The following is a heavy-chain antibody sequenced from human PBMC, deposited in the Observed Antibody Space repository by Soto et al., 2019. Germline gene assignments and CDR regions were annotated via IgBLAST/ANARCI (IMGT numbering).Heavy chain of an antibody. CDR1: GYTFTSYD. D-gene: IGHD3-3*01. CDR3: ARTPTDYDFWSGYSSDGPFDP. Sequence: GASVKVSCKASGYTFTSYDINWVRQAIGQGLEWMGWMNPNSGNTGYAQKFQGRVTMTRNTSISTAYMELSSLRSEDTAVYYCARTPTDYDFWSGYSSDGPFDPWGQGTLVTVSS. J-gene: IGHJ5*02. V-gene: IGHV1-8*01. CDR2: MNPNSGNT.